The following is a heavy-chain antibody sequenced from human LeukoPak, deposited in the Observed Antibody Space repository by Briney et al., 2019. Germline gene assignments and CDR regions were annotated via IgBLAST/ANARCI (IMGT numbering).Heavy chain of an antibody. J-gene: IGHJ4*02. V-gene: IGHV3-7*01. CDR2: IKQDGSEK. Sequence: GGSLRLSCAASGFTFSSYWMSWVRQAPGKGLEWVANIKQDGSEKYYVDSVKGRFTISRDNAKNSLYLQMNSLRAEDTAVYYCARESAWYYYDSSGPIDYWGQGTLVTVSS. CDR1: GFTFSSYW. D-gene: IGHD3-22*01. CDR3: ARESAWYYYDSSGPIDY.